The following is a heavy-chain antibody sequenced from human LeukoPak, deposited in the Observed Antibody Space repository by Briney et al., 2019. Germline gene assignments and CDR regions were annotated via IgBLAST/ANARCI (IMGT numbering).Heavy chain of an antibody. CDR3: ASPKAYYDILIGYAFDY. V-gene: IGHV1-69*04. D-gene: IGHD3-9*01. CDR1: GGTFSSYA. Sequence: ASVKVSCKASGGTFSSYAISWVRQAPGQGLEWMGRIIPILGIANYAQKFQGRVTITADKSTSTAYMELSSLRSEDTAVYYCASPKAYYDILIGYAFDYWGQGTLVTVSS. CDR2: IIPILGIA. J-gene: IGHJ4*02.